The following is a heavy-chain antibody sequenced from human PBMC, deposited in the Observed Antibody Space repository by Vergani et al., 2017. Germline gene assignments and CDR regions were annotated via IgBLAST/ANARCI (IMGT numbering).Heavy chain of an antibody. Sequence: QVQLQQWGAGLLKPSETLSLTCAVYGGSFSGYYWSWIRQPPGKGLEWIGEINHSGSTNYNPSLKSRVTISVDTSKNQFSLKLSSVTAADTAVYYCARVGSSGWYLGSDAFDIWGQGTMVTVSS. CDR3: ARVGSSGWYLGSDAFDI. D-gene: IGHD6-19*01. CDR1: GGSFSGYY. J-gene: IGHJ3*02. V-gene: IGHV4-34*01. CDR2: INHSGST.